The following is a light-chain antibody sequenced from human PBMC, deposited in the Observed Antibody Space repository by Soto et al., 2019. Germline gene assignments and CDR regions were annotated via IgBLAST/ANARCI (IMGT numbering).Light chain of an antibody. CDR1: QGVSRK. Sequence: DIVMTQSPATLSVAPGERVTFSCRASQGVSRKLAWYQHKPGQAPRLLISGASTGATGIPARFSGSGSGTEFTLTISSLQPDDFATYYCQQYKSHPVTFGQGTKVDIK. J-gene: IGKJ1*01. CDR3: QQYKSHPVT. CDR2: GAS. V-gene: IGKV3-15*01.